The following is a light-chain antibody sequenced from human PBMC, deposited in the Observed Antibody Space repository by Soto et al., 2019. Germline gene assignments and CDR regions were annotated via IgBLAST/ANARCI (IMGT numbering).Light chain of an antibody. V-gene: IGKV1D-12*01. CDR3: QQVDSFPLT. CDR2: TAS. Sequence: DIQMTQSPSSVSASVGDRITITCRASQDISRWLAWYQQKPGRAPNLLIYTASTLESGVPSRFSGSGSGTDVTLTISNLQPEDIATYYCQQVDSFPLTGGGGTKVEIK. CDR1: QDISRW. J-gene: IGKJ4*01.